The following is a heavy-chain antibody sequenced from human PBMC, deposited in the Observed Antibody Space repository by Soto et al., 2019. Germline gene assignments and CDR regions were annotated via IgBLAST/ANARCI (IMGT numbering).Heavy chain of an antibody. V-gene: IGHV3-30*18. CDR1: GFTFSNYG. D-gene: IGHD2-21*02. CDR3: AKGILRSTGSSIEFGDHYGLDV. J-gene: IGHJ6*02. Sequence: QVQLVESGGGVVQPGESLRLSCAASGFTFSNYGIHWVRQAAGKGLEWVSVISHDGSSKYYEDSVKGRFTISRDNSKNTVYLQLNSLRVEDTAVYYCAKGILRSTGSSIEFGDHYGLDVWGQGPTVTVSS. CDR2: ISHDGSSK.